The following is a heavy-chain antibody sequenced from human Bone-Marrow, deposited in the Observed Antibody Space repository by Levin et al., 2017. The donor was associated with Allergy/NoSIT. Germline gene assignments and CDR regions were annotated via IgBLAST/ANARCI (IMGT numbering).Heavy chain of an antibody. CDR2: VKSKGDGGAT. CDR1: GFSFTNAW. V-gene: IGHV3-15*07. D-gene: IGHD2-2*01. CDR3: TTGAVAAAATTGYSYYFGMDV. J-gene: IGHJ6*02. Sequence: PGGSLRLSCAGSGFSFTNAWMNWVRQAPGKGLEWVGRVKSKGDGGATDYAVPVKGRFTISRDDSNSTLFLHMSGLKPEDTAVYYCTTGAVAAAATTGYSYYFGMDVWGQGTTVTVS.